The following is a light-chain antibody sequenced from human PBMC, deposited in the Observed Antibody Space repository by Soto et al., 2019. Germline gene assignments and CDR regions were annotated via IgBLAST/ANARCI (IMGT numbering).Light chain of an antibody. CDR3: QQSYTAPSIT. CDR2: GVS. V-gene: IGKV1-39*01. CDR1: QSISSS. Sequence: EIQMTHSPSSLSASVGDKVTITLRVSQSISSSLNWYQQKSGNAPNLLIYGVSRLQGGVPSRFSGSGSGTDFTLSISSLQPEDFATYYCQQSYTAPSITFGQGTRLEIK. J-gene: IGKJ5*01.